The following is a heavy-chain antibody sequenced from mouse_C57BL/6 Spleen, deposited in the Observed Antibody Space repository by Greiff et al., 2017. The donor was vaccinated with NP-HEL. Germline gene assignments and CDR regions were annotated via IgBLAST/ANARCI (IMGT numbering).Heavy chain of an antibody. CDR1: GYTFTDYN. D-gene: IGHD2-4*01. Sequence: VQLQQSGPELVKPGASVKMSCKASGYTFTDYNMHWVKQSHGKSLEWIGYINPNNGGTSYNQKFKGKATLTVNKSSSTAYMVLRSLTSEDSAVYYCARGYDYVPFAYWGQGTLVTVSA. CDR2: INPNNGGT. CDR3: ARGYDYVPFAY. V-gene: IGHV1-22*01. J-gene: IGHJ3*01.